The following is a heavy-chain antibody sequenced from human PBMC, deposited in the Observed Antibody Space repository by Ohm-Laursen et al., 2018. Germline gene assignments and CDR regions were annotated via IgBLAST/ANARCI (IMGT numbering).Heavy chain of an antibody. D-gene: IGHD1-26*01. CDR1: GFTFSTYW. J-gene: IGHJ4*02. V-gene: IGHV3-21*05. CDR2: VSDSGSDI. CDR3: ARCGGGSYPYYFDY. Sequence: SLRLSCSASGFTFSTYWMNWVRQAPGKGLEWLSYVSDSGSDIYYADSVKGRFTVSRDNAKNSLYLQMNSLRAEDTAVYYCARCGGGSYPYYFDYWGQGTLVTVSS.